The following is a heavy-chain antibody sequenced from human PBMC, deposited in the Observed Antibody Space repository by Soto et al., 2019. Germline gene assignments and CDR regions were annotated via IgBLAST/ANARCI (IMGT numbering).Heavy chain of an antibody. CDR1: GFTFSSYA. CDR2: ISGSGGST. Sequence: PGGSRSLSCSASGFTFSSYAMSWVRQAPGKGLEWVSAISGSGGSTYYADSVKGRFTISRDNSKNTLYLQMNSLRAEDTAVYYCAKGQGSKLVHYWGQGTLVTVSS. D-gene: IGHD6-13*01. J-gene: IGHJ4*02. V-gene: IGHV3-23*01. CDR3: AKGQGSKLVHY.